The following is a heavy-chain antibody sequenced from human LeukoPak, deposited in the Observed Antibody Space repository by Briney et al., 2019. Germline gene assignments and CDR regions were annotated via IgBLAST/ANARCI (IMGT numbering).Heavy chain of an antibody. D-gene: IGHD1-7*01. CDR1: GFTFSSYA. Sequence: GGSLRLSCAASGFTFSSYAMHWVRQAPGKGLEWVAVISYDGSDKYYADSVKGRFTISRDNSKNTLYLQMNSLRAEDTAVYYCARDRTTALDYWGQGTLVTVSS. J-gene: IGHJ4*02. CDR2: ISYDGSDK. V-gene: IGHV3-30-3*01. CDR3: ARDRTTALDY.